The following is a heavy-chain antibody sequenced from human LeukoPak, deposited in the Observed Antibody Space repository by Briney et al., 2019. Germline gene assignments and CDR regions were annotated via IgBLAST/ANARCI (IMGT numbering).Heavy chain of an antibody. D-gene: IGHD1-26*01. J-gene: IGHJ4*02. Sequence: GASVKVSCKASGYTFTSYYMHWVRQAPGQGLEWMGIINPSGGSTTYAQKFQGRVTMTRDMSTSTVYMDLSSLRSEDTALYYCAREGESGGYPDYWGQGTLVTVSS. CDR1: GYTFTSYY. CDR3: AREGESGGYPDY. V-gene: IGHV1-46*01. CDR2: INPSGGST.